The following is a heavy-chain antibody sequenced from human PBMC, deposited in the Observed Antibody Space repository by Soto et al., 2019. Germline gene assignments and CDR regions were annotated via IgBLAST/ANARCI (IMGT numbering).Heavy chain of an antibody. CDR1: GGSISSSNW. CDR2: FYHSGST. D-gene: IGHD1-1*01. CDR3: ARDRWARTGRVFDD. J-gene: IGHJ4*02. V-gene: IGHV4-4*02. Sequence: QVQLQESGPGLVKPSGTLSLTCAVSGGSISSSNWWSWVRQHPGKGLEWIGEFYHSGSTNYNPYLKCRVTISVDKSKNQFALRLSSVTAADTAVYYCARDRWARTGRVFDDWGQGTLVTVSS.